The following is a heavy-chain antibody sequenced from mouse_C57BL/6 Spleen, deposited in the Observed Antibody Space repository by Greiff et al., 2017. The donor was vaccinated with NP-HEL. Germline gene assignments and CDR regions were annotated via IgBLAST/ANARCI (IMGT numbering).Heavy chain of an antibody. D-gene: IGHD1-1*01. CDR3: VRLSYQYYFDY. CDR1: GFSFNTYA. Sequence: VQLKESGGGLVQPKGSLKLSCAASGFSFNTYAMNWVRQAPGKGLEWVARIRSKRNNYATYYADSVKDRFTISRDDSESMLYLQLNNLKTEDTAMYYCVRLSYQYYFDYWGQGTTLTVSS. V-gene: IGHV10-1*01. CDR2: IRSKRNNYAT. J-gene: IGHJ2*01.